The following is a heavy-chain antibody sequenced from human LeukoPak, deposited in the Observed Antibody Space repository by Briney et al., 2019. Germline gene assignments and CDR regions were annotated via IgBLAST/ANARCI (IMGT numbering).Heavy chain of an antibody. J-gene: IGHJ4*02. V-gene: IGHV1-2*02. Sequence: ASVKVSCKASGFPFTGYYLHWVRQAPGHGLEWMGWINPKSGDTEYAQRFQGRVTLSRDTSISTAYMELSRLRSGDTAVYYCARAEYSGSYYVSPFDYWGQGTLVTVSS. CDR2: INPKSGDT. CDR1: GFPFTGYY. CDR3: ARAEYSGSYYVSPFDY. D-gene: IGHD1-26*01.